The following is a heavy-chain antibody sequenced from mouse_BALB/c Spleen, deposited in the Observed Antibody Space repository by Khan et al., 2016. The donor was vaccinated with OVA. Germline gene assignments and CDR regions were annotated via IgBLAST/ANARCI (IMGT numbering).Heavy chain of an antibody. Sequence: QVQLQQSGAELVKPGTSVKLSCKTSGYTFPRYWIQWVKQRPGQGLGWIGQIFPGTCTTYYNENFKDKATLTVDTSSNSAYMQHSSLTSEESAVYFCARGYFGNYEFVYWGQGTLVTVSP. CDR3: ARGYFGNYEFVY. J-gene: IGHJ3*01. CDR2: IFPGTCTT. V-gene: IGHV1S132*01. CDR1: GYTFPRYW. D-gene: IGHD2-1*01.